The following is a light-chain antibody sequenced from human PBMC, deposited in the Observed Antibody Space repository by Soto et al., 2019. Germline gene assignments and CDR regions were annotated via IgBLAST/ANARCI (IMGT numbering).Light chain of an antibody. V-gene: IGKV4-1*01. CDR1: RSVLYSSNNKNY. J-gene: IGKJ2*01. Sequence: DIVMTQSPDSLAVSLGERATINCKSSRSVLYSSNNKNYLAWYQQKPGQPPKLLIYWASTRESGVPDRFSGSGSGTDFTLTISSLQAEDVAVYYCQQYYSRPDTFGPGTKLEIK. CDR2: WAS. CDR3: QQYYSRPDT.